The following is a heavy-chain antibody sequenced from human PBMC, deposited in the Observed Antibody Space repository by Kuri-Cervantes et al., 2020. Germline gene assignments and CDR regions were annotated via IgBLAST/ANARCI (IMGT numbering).Heavy chain of an antibody. V-gene: IGHV1-69*06. CDR2: ILPAFGTS. CDR3: ARAGPPPRRYFDL. Sequence: SVKVSCKASGGTFTTYAFSWVRQAPGQGLEWMGGILPAFGTSNYAQNFQDRVTITADKSMSTAYMELSSLRSEDTAVYYCARAGPPPRRYFDLWGRGTLVTVSS. J-gene: IGHJ2*01. CDR1: GGTFTTYA.